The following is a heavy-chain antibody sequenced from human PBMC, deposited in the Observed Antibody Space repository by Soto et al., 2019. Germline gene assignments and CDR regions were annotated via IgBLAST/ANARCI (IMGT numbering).Heavy chain of an antibody. CDR2: IMPIFRTP. V-gene: IGHV1-69*12. D-gene: IGHD4-4*01. CDR3: AREKDRLQQGGNYYYIVDV. CDR1: GGTFSNSA. Sequence: QVQLEQSGAEVKKPGSSVKVSCKASGGTFSNSAISWVRQAPGQGLEWMGGIMPIFRTPDYAQKFQGRGTITADESTTTAYMELSGLRSDDTAVYYCAREKDRLQQGGNYYYIVDVWGQWTTVTVSS. J-gene: IGHJ6*02.